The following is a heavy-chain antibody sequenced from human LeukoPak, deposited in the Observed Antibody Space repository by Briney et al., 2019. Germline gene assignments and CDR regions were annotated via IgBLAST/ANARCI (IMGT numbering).Heavy chain of an antibody. V-gene: IGHV4-39*01. CDR3: ARSEGVVTGYHMDV. CDR1: GGSISSSSYY. J-gene: IGHJ6*03. D-gene: IGHD2-2*01. Sequence: SETLSLTCTVSGGSISSSSYYWGWIRQPPGKGLEWIGSIYYSGSTYYNPSLKSRVTISVDTSKNQFSLKLSSVTAADTAVYYCARSEGVVTGYHMDVWGKGTTVTVSS. CDR2: IYYSGST.